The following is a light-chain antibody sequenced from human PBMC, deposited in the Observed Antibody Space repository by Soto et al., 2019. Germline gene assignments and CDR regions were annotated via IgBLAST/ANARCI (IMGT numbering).Light chain of an antibody. Sequence: EIVLTQSPGTLSLSPGERATLSCRASQSFGSSYLAWYQQKPGQAPRLLIFGAFNRATGIPDRFGGSGSGTDFTLTISRLEPEDSAVYYCQQFGGSTWTFGQGTKVEIK. J-gene: IGKJ1*01. CDR3: QQFGGSTWT. CDR1: QSFGSSY. CDR2: GAF. V-gene: IGKV3-20*01.